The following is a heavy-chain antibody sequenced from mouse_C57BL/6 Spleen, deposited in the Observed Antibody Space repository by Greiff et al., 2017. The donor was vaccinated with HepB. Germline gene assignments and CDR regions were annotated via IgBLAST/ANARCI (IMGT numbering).Heavy chain of an antibody. J-gene: IGHJ2*01. CDR1: GFTFSSYA. CDR2: ISDGGSYT. V-gene: IGHV5-4*01. D-gene: IGHD3-2*02. CDR3: ARDLGYGEKDYFDY. Sequence: EVHLVESGGGLVKPGGSLKLSCAASGFTFSSYAMSWVRQTPEKRLEWVATISDGGSYTYYPDNVKGRFTISRDNAKNNLYLQMSHLKSEDTAMYYCARDLGYGEKDYFDYWGQGTTLTVSS.